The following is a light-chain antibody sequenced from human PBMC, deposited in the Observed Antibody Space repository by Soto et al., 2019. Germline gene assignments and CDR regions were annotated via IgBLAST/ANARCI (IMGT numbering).Light chain of an antibody. Sequence: EIGLSQSPGTVSLSKGERATLSCRASQSISSNYLAWYQQKPGQAPRLLIHGASTRATGVPARISGSGSGTEFTLTISSLQSEDFAVYYCQQFRNWPWTFGQGAKVDIK. V-gene: IGKV3D-15*01. CDR1: QSISSN. J-gene: IGKJ1*01. CDR2: GAS. CDR3: QQFRNWPWT.